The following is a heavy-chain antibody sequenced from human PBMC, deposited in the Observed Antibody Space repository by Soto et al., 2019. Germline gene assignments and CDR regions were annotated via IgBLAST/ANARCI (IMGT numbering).Heavy chain of an antibody. J-gene: IGHJ6*02. V-gene: IGHV1-2*04. Sequence: ASVKVSCKASGYTFTGYYMHWVRQAPGQGLEWMGWINPNSGGTNYAQKFQGWVTMTRDTSISTAYMELSRLRSDDTAVYYCARVGIAAAGIYYYDMDVLGQGTTVTVSS. CDR2: INPNSGGT. CDR3: ARVGIAAAGIYYYDMDV. CDR1: GYTFTGYY. D-gene: IGHD6-13*01.